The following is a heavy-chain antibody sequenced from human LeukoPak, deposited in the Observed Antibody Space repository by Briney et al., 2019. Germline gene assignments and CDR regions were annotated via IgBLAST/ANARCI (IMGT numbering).Heavy chain of an antibody. D-gene: IGHD1-20*01. CDR3: ARGKLTGHYFDY. J-gene: IGHJ4*02. Sequence: ASVKVSCKASGYTFTSYDIIWVRQATGQGLEWMGGMNPNSGNTGYAQKFQGRLTMTRNTSISTAYMELSSLRSEDTAVYYCARGKLTGHYFDYWGEGTLVSVSS. V-gene: IGHV1-8*01. CDR1: GYTFTSYD. CDR2: MNPNSGNT.